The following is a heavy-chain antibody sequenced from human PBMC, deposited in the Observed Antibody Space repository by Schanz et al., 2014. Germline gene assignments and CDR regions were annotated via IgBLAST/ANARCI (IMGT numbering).Heavy chain of an antibody. D-gene: IGHD3-16*02. CDR1: GYIFINSG. J-gene: IGHJ4*01. CDR2: ISVYNHNK. Sequence: QIQLVQSGPEVKKHGATVKVSCKASGYIFINSGISWVRQAPGQGLEWMGWISVYNHNKEYDQKFQGRVTMTTDTSTSTAYMALTDLRSDDTAVYYCARDRRVFDRDDLYYFDSWGHGTLVSFSS. CDR3: ARDRRVFDRDDLYYFDS. V-gene: IGHV1-18*01.